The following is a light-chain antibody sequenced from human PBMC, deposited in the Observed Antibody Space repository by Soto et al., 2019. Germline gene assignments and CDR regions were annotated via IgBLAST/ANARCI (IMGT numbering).Light chain of an antibody. V-gene: IGLV2-14*01. CDR1: SSDAGGYNY. J-gene: IGLJ1*01. CDR2: AVS. CDR3: SSYTSSSTLGV. Sequence: QSVLTQPASVSGSPGQSITISCTGTSSDAGGYNYVSWYQQHPGKAPKLMIYAVSNRPSGVSNRFSGSKSGNTASLTISGLQTEDEADYYCSSYTSSSTLGVFGTGTKVTVL.